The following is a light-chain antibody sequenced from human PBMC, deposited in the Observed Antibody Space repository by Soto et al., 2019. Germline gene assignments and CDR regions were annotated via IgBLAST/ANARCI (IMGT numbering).Light chain of an antibody. V-gene: IGKV1-5*03. J-gene: IGKJ4*01. Sequence: DIQMTQSPSTLSASVGDRVIITCRASQSISSWLAWYQQKPGKAPKLLIYKASSLESGVPSRFSGSGSGTEFTLSISSLQPDDVATYYCHNYNNYPITFGGGTKVEIK. CDR3: HNYNNYPIT. CDR1: QSISSW. CDR2: KAS.